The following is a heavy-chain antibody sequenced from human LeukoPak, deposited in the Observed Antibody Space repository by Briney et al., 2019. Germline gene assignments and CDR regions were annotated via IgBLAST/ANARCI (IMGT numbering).Heavy chain of an antibody. CDR1: GYTFTSYG. CDR2: ISAYNGNA. J-gene: IGHJ5*02. D-gene: IGHD6-13*01. V-gene: IGHV1-18*01. Sequence: GASVKVSCKASGYTFTSYGISWVRQAPGQGLEWMGWISAYNGNANYAQKLQGRVTMTTDTSTSTAYMELRSLRSDDTAVYYCARGRRYSSSWHSAPPHWWFDPWGQGTLVTVSS. CDR3: ARGRRYSSSWHSAPPHWWFDP.